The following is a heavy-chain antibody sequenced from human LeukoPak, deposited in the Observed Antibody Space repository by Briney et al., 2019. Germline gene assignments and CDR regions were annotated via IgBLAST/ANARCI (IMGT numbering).Heavy chain of an antibody. CDR1: GFTFRNYA. Sequence: GGSLRLSCAASGFTFRNYAMSWVRQAPGKGLEWVSAMSGSGGSTYYADSVKGRFTISRDNSKNTLYLQMNSLRAEDTAVYYCAKDRGSSTYFDNWGQGTLVTVSS. D-gene: IGHD6-6*01. CDR3: AKDRGSSTYFDN. V-gene: IGHV3-23*01. J-gene: IGHJ4*02. CDR2: MSGSGGST.